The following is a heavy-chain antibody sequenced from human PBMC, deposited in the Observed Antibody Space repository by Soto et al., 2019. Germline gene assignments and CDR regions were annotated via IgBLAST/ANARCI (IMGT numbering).Heavy chain of an antibody. J-gene: IGHJ6*02. D-gene: IGHD6-13*01. Sequence: QVQLVESGGGVVQPGRSLRLSCAASGFTFNHNAMHWVRQAAGKGLEWVAQIWYDGSEKYYTDSVKGRFTISRDNFKNTVFLQMDSLRVEDTAVYYCARDGQQHAPYALDVWGQGTTVIVSS. CDR2: IWYDGSEK. CDR1: GFTFNHNA. CDR3: ARDGQQHAPYALDV. V-gene: IGHV3-33*01.